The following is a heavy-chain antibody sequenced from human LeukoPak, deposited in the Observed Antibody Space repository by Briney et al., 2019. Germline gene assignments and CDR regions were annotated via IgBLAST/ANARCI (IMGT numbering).Heavy chain of an antibody. D-gene: IGHD3/OR15-3a*01. Sequence: PSETLSLTCTVSGGSIRSSSYYWGWIRQPPGKGLEWIGSIYYSGSTYYNASLKSRGTISVDTSKNQFSLKLNSVTAADTAVYYCARHERDASLDHALDIWGQGTMVTVSS. J-gene: IGHJ3*02. CDR2: IYYSGST. CDR3: ARHERDASLDHALDI. CDR1: GGSIRSSSYY. V-gene: IGHV4-39*01.